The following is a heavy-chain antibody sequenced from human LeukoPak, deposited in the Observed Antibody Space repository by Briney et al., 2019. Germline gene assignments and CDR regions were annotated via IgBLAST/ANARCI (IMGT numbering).Heavy chain of an antibody. CDR1: GGSFSDYY. CDR3: ARGSSSGYYPIDY. D-gene: IGHD3-22*01. Sequence: SETLSPTCAVYGGSFSDYYWSWIRQPPGKGLEWIGEINHSGSTNYNPSLKSRVTISIDTSKNQFSLKLSSVTAADTAVYYCARGSSSGYYPIDYWGQGALVTVSS. J-gene: IGHJ4*02. V-gene: IGHV4-34*01. CDR2: INHSGST.